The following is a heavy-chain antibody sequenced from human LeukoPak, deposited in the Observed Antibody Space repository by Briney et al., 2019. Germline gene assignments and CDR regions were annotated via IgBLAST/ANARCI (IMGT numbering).Heavy chain of an antibody. CDR1: GFTFDDYG. J-gene: IGHJ4*02. V-gene: IGHV3-20*04. D-gene: IGHD5-18*01. CDR2: LNWNGAST. Sequence: PGGSLRLSCAASGFTFDDYGLSWVRQVPGKGLEWVSGLNWNGASTGYADSVKGRFTISRDNAKNSLYLQMNSLRAEDTAVYYCARGGYSYGSYFDYWGQGTLVTVSS. CDR3: ARGGYSYGSYFDY.